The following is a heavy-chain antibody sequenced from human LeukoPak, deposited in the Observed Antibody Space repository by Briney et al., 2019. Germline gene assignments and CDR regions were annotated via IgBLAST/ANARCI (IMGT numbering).Heavy chain of an antibody. CDR3: AIDYCGGDCYSGWYFDL. J-gene: IGHJ2*01. CDR2: ISYNSDTI. CDR1: GFTFDDYA. D-gene: IGHD2-21*02. Sequence: GASLRLSCAASGFTFDDYAMHWVRQAPGKGLEWVSGISYNSDTIAYADSVKGRFTISRDNAKNSLYLQMNSLRAEDTALYYCAIDYCGGDCYSGWYFDLWGRGTLVTVSS. V-gene: IGHV3-9*01.